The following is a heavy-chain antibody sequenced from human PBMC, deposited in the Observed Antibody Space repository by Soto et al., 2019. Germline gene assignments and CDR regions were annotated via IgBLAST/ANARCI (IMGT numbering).Heavy chain of an antibody. Sequence: QVQLVQSGAEVKKPGASVKVSCKASGYTFTGYYMHWVRQAPGQGLEWMGWINPNSGGTXYXQKXXXXXXXXXXXXXXXXXXXXXXXXXXXXXVYXCAXXSYYYYYXXDVWGQGTTVTVSS. J-gene: IGHJ6*02. CDR3: AXXSYYYYYXXDV. CDR1: GYTFTGYY. CDR2: INPNSGGT. V-gene: IGHV1-2*02.